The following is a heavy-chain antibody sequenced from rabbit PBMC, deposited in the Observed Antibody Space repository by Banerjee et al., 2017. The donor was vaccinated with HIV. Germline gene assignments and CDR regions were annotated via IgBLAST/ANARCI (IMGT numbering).Heavy chain of an antibody. CDR3: ARDHSSNTDYTFNL. Sequence: QEQLEESGGDLVKPEGSLTLSCKASGFTLSSYWMCWVRQAPGKGLELIACIYTNSGSTWYTSWAKGRFTISKTSSTVDLKMTSLTAADTATYFCARDHSSNTDYTFNLWGQGTLVTVS. J-gene: IGHJ4*01. CDR2: IYTNSGST. V-gene: IGHV1S45*01. CDR1: GFTLSSYW. D-gene: IGHD1-1*01.